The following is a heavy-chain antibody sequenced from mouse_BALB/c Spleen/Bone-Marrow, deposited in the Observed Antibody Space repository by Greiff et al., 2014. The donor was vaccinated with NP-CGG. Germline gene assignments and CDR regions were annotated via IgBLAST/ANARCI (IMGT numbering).Heavy chain of an antibody. Sequence: VQLQQSGAELVKPGASVKLSCTASGFNIKDTYMHWGKQRPEQGLEWIGRIDPANGNTKYDPKFQGKATITADTSSNTAYLQLSSLTSEDTAVYYCAVYDYEGFAYWGQGTLVTVSA. D-gene: IGHD2-4*01. J-gene: IGHJ3*01. V-gene: IGHV14-3*02. CDR1: GFNIKDTY. CDR2: IDPANGNT. CDR3: AVYDYEGFAY.